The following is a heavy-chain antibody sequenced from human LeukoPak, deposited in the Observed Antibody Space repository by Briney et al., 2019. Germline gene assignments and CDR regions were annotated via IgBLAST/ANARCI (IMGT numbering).Heavy chain of an antibody. V-gene: IGHV3-7*01. Sequence: GGSLRLSCTASGFNFNDYWMTWVRQAPGKGLEWVANINQGGAMTDYVDSLRGRFSISRDNAKRSLYLQMTTLRAEDTAVYYCARAPSGFGGRYYLDSWGQGALVTVSS. CDR1: GFNFNDYW. D-gene: IGHD3-22*01. CDR2: INQGGAMT. J-gene: IGHJ4*02. CDR3: ARAPSGFGGRYYLDS.